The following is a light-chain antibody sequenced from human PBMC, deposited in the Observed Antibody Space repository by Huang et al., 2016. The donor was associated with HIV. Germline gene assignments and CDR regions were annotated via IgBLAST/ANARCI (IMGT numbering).Light chain of an antibody. CDR3: QQYNNWPRT. J-gene: IGKJ1*01. Sequence: EIVMTQSPATLSVSPGQRVTLSCRASQSVNTNLAWYQQTPGQAPRLLMFGASTRATGVPARFSGGGSGTEFTLTISSLQSEDFAVYYGQQYNNWPRTFGQGTKVEIK. V-gene: IGKV3-15*01. CDR1: QSVNTN. CDR2: GAS.